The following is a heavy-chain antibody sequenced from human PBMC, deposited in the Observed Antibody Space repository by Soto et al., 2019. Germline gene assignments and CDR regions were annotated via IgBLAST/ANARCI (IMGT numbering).Heavy chain of an antibody. CDR3: ARDIGFGGYDFDY. CDR1: GYTFTSYA. J-gene: IGHJ4*02. D-gene: IGHD3-22*01. Sequence: ASVKVSCKASGYTFTSYAMHWVRQAPGQRLEWMGWINAGNGNTKYSQKFQGRVTITRDTSASTAYMEMSSLRSEDTAVYYGARDIGFGGYDFDYWGQGTLVTVSS. V-gene: IGHV1-3*01. CDR2: INAGNGNT.